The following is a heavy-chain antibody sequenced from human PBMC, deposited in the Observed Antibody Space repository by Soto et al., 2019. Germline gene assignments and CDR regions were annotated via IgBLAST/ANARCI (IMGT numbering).Heavy chain of an antibody. CDR1: GFTFSSYW. CDR3: ARADCSSTSCYDAFDI. Sequence: GGSLRLSCAASGFTFSSYWMSWVHQAPGKGLEWVANIKQDGSEKYYVDSVKGRFTISRDNAKNSLYLQMNSLRAEDTAVYYCARADCSSTSCYDAFDIWGQGTMVTVSS. V-gene: IGHV3-7*01. CDR2: IKQDGSEK. J-gene: IGHJ3*02. D-gene: IGHD2-2*01.